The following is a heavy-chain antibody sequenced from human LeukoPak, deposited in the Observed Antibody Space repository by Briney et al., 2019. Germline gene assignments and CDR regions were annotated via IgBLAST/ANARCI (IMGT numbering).Heavy chain of an antibody. CDR1: GYTFTGYY. CDR2: INSSGGTT. V-gene: IGHV1-46*01. CDR3: AKGQELDDGVFDS. J-gene: IGHJ4*02. D-gene: IGHD1-1*01. Sequence: GASVKVSCKASGYTFTGYYMHWVRQAPGQGLEWMGIINSSGGTTSYAQKFQGRVTMTRDTSTSTVYMELSSLRSEDTAVYYCAKGQELDDGVFDSWGQGTLVTVSS.